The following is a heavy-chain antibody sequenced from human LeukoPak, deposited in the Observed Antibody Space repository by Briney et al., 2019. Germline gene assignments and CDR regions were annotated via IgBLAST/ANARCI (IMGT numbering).Heavy chain of an antibody. J-gene: IGHJ6*02. V-gene: IGHV4-59*08. CDR2: IYYSGST. CDR1: GGSFSGYY. D-gene: IGHD3-9*01. Sequence: SETLSLTCAVYGGSFSGYYWSWIRQPPGKGLEWIGYIYYSGSTNYNPFLKSRVTISVDTSKNQFSLKLSSVTAADTAVYYCARHWEYYDILTGYQPQGYYYGMDVWGQGTTVTVSS. CDR3: ARHWEYYDILTGYQPQGYYYGMDV.